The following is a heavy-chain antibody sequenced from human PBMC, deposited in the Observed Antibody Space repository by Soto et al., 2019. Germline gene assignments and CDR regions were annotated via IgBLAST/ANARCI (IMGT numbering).Heavy chain of an antibody. Sequence: PGGSLRLSCAASGFTFSSYSMNWVRRAPGKGLEWVSSISSSSSYIYYADSVKGRFTTSRDNAKNSLYLQMNSLRAEDTAVYYCARGYHYYDSSGYDKWDAFDIWGQGTMVTVS. D-gene: IGHD3-22*01. J-gene: IGHJ3*02. CDR2: ISSSSSYI. V-gene: IGHV3-21*01. CDR3: ARGYHYYDSSGYDKWDAFDI. CDR1: GFTFSSYS.